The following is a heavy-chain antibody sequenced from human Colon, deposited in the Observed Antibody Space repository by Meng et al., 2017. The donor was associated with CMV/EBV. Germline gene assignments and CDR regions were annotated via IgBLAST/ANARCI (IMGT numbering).Heavy chain of an antibody. CDR1: GYTFTSYG. V-gene: IGHV1-18*01. CDR2: ISTYNGNT. Sequence: VTCKASGYTFTSYGLTWVRQASGQGLEWLGWISTYNGNTHYAQKFEGRVTMTTDTARSTVYMDLRSLTSDDTAVYYCARGEGYYDRWGQGTLVTVSS. D-gene: IGHD5-24*01. J-gene: IGHJ5*02. CDR3: ARGEGYYDR.